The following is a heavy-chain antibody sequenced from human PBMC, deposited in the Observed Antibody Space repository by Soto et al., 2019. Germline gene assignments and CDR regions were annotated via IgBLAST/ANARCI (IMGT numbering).Heavy chain of an antibody. CDR3: ARDDFGVVLGGSVDV. D-gene: IGHD3-3*01. J-gene: IGHJ6*04. Sequence: GGSLRLSCAASGFTFSSYWMHWVRQAPGKGLVWVSRINSDGSSTSYADSVKGRFTISRDNAKNTLYLQMNSLRAEDTAVYYCARDDFGVVLGGSVDVWGKGTTVTVSS. V-gene: IGHV3-74*01. CDR2: INSDGSST. CDR1: GFTFSSYW.